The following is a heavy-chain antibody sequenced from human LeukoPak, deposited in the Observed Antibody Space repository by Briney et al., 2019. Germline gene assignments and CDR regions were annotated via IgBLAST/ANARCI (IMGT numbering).Heavy chain of an antibody. CDR1: GYSFTSYW. CDR2: IYPGDSDT. V-gene: IGHV5-51*01. Sequence: GESLKISCKGSGYSFTSYWIGWRRQMPGKGLEWMGIIYPGDSDTKYSPSFQGQVTISVDKSINTAYLQWSSLNASDTAMYYCANRKDPGYISSSFDMWGQGTMVTVSS. J-gene: IGHJ3*02. D-gene: IGHD6-13*01. CDR3: ANRKDPGYISSSFDM.